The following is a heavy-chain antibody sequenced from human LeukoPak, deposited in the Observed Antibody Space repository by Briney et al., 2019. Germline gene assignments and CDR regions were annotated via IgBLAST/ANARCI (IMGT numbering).Heavy chain of an antibody. Sequence: SETLSLTCAVYGGSFSGYYWSWIRQPPGKGLEWIGEINHSGSTNYNPSLKSRVTISVDTSKNQFSLKLSSVTAADTAVYYCARGIRAYYYDSSYPFDYWGQGTLVTASS. J-gene: IGHJ4*02. CDR1: GGSFSGYY. D-gene: IGHD3-22*01. V-gene: IGHV4-34*01. CDR3: ARGIRAYYYDSSYPFDY. CDR2: INHSGST.